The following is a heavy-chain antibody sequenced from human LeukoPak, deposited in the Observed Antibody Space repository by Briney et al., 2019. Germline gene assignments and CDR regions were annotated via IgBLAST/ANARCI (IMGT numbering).Heavy chain of an antibody. J-gene: IGHJ4*02. CDR1: GGSINTGDYY. D-gene: IGHD5/OR15-5a*01. Sequence: SETLSLTCTVSGGSINTGDYYWAWIRQPRGKRLEWIGSLFYSGNMYYNPSLEGRVTISVDTSKNQFSLNLRSVTAADTALYYCARENIVSTRDFDQWGQGTLVTVSS. CDR2: LFYSGNM. CDR3: ARENIVSTRDFDQ. V-gene: IGHV4-39*07.